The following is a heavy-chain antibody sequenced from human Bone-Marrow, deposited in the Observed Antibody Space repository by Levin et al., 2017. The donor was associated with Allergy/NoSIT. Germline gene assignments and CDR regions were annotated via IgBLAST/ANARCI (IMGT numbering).Heavy chain of an antibody. CDR3: ARVPNSSGWYRTIGAFDI. CDR1: GFTFSDYY. V-gene: IGHV3-11*01. D-gene: IGHD6-19*01. CDR2: ISSSGSTI. Sequence: GGSLRLSCAASGFTFSDYYMSWIRQAPGKGLEWVSYISSSGSTIYYADSVKGRFTISRDNAKNSLYLQMNSLRAEDTAVYYCARVPNSSGWYRTIGAFDIWGQGTMVTVSS. J-gene: IGHJ3*02.